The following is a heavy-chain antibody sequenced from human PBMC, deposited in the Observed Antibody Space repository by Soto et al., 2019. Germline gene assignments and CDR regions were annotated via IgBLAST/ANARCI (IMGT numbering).Heavy chain of an antibody. D-gene: IGHD6-6*01. CDR2: IYNNGDT. Sequence: PSETLSVTCTVSGGPLSSYYWSWIRQHPGKGLEWIGYIYNNGDTYSNPSLKRRVTISLDTSKNQFSLNVTSVTAAETAVYYCARRGGSSYGYYYYAMDVWGQGTTVTVSS. V-gene: IGHV4-59*06. CDR1: GGPLSSYY. CDR3: ARRGGSSYGYYYYAMDV. J-gene: IGHJ6*02.